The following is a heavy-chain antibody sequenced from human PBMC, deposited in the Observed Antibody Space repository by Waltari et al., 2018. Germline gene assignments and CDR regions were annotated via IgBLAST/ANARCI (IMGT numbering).Heavy chain of an antibody. CDR3: AKDAFGNTYLDF. D-gene: IGHD2-2*02. J-gene: IGHJ4*02. CDR1: AFPLRIFG. CDR2: IWFDGSDK. Sequence: QVNLVASGGGVVQPGGSLRLSCATPAFPLRIFGMHWVRQAPGKGLEWVALIWFDGSDKFYADSVRGRFTISRDNSARTLYLDMDSLRLDDTAMYYCAKDAFGNTYLDFWGQGTLVTVSS. V-gene: IGHV3-30*02.